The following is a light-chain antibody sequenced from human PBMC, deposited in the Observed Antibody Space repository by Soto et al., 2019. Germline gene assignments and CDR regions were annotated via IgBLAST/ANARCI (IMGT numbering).Light chain of an antibody. J-gene: IGLJ1*01. V-gene: IGLV2-23*02. Sequence: QSALTQPASVSGSPGQSSTISCTGTSTDVGNYNLISWYQQHPGKGPKLIIYEVSERPSGVSDRFSGSKSGNTASLTISGLQAEDEADYYCCSYAGSATSYVFGSGTKVTVL. CDR1: STDVGNYNL. CDR3: CSYAGSATSYV. CDR2: EVS.